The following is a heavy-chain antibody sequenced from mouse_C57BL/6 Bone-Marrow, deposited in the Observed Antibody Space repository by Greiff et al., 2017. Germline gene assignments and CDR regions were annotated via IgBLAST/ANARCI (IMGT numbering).Heavy chain of an antibody. J-gene: IGHJ3*01. Sequence: VQLQQPGTVLARPGASVKMSCKTSGYTFTSYWMHWVKQRPGQGLEWIGAIYPGNSDTSYNQKFKGKAKLTAVTSASTAYMELSSLTNEDSAVYYVTFVYYSNPFAYWGQGTLVTVSA. CDR1: GYTFTSYW. CDR2: IYPGNSDT. D-gene: IGHD2-5*01. V-gene: IGHV1-5*01. CDR3: TFVYYSNPFAY.